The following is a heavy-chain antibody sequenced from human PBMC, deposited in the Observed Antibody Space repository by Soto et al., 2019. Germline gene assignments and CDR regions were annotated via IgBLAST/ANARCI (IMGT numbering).Heavy chain of an antibody. CDR3: ARGRDWNYVNWFDP. CDR2: ISSSSSYI. V-gene: IGHV3-11*06. CDR1: GFTFSDYY. J-gene: IGHJ5*02. Sequence: KAGGSLRLSCAASGFTFSDYYMSWIRQAPGKGLEWVSSISSSSSYIYYADSVKGRFTISRDNAKNSLYLQMNSLRAEDTAVYYCARGRDWNYVNWFDPWGQGTLVTVSS. D-gene: IGHD1-7*01.